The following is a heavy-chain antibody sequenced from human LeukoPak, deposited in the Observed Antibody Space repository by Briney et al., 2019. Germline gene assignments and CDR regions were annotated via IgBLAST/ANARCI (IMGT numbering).Heavy chain of an antibody. Sequence: SETLSLTCTVSGGSISSYYWSWIRQPPGKGLEWIGYIYYSGSTNYNPSLKSRVTISVDTSKNQFSLKLSPVTAADTAVYYCARGSTQWLEPTNFDYWGQGTLVTVSS. CDR2: IYYSGST. V-gene: IGHV4-59*01. CDR1: GGSISSYY. CDR3: ARGSTQWLEPTNFDY. J-gene: IGHJ4*02. D-gene: IGHD6-19*01.